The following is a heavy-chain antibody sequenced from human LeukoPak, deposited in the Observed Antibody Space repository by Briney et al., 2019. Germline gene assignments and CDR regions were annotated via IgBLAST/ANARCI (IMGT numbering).Heavy chain of an antibody. CDR3: ARVRSIAARPAYFDY. V-gene: IGHV1-2*02. D-gene: IGHD6-6*01. CDR2: INPNSGGT. J-gene: IGHJ4*02. CDR1: GYTFTGYY. Sequence: ASVKVSCKASGYTFTGYYMHWVRQAPGQGLEWMGWINPNSGGTNYAQKFQGRVTMTRDTSISTAYMELSRLRSDDTAVYYCARVRSIAARPAYFDYWGQGTLVTVSS.